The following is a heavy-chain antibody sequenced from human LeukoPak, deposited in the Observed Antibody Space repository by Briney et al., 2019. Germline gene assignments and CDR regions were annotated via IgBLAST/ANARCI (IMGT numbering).Heavy chain of an antibody. CDR1: GGSISSYY. CDR2: IYTSGST. D-gene: IGHD1-26*01. V-gene: IGHV4-4*07. CDR3: AKDRGGGPPPY. J-gene: IGHJ4*02. Sequence: SETLSLTCTVSGGSISSYYWSWIRQPAGKGLEWIGRIYTSGSTNYNPSLKSRVTISVDMSKNQFSLKLGSVTAADTAVYYCAKDRGGGPPPYWGQGTLVIVSS.